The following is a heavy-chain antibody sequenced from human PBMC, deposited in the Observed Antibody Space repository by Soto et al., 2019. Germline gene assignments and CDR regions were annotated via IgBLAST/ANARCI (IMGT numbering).Heavy chain of an antibody. J-gene: IGHJ1*01. Sequence: GGPQRLSWVASGGPFIATTRHWVSKAPGKGLEYVSAISPDAVNTYYGDSVKGRFTISRDNSKNTMYLQMGSLRAEDMAVYYCAKDDYYDYIFTYWGQGTRVTVSS. D-gene: IGHD4-17*01. CDR3: AKDDYYDYIFTY. V-gene: IGHV3-64*02. CDR1: GGPFIATT. CDR2: ISPDAVNT.